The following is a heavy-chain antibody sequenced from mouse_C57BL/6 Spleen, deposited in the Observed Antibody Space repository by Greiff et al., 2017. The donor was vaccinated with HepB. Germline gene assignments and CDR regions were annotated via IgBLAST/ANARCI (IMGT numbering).Heavy chain of an antibody. J-gene: IGHJ2*01. CDR2: IRNKANNHAT. CDR1: GFTFSDAW. CDR3: TRGLYGSSPYYFDY. V-gene: IGHV6-6*01. D-gene: IGHD1-1*01. Sequence: EVKLVESGGGLVQPGGSMKLSCAASGFTFSDAWMDWVRQSPEKGLEWVAEIRNKANNHATYYAESVKGRFTISRDDSKSSVYLQMNSLRTEDTGIYYCTRGLYGSSPYYFDYWGQGTTLTVSS.